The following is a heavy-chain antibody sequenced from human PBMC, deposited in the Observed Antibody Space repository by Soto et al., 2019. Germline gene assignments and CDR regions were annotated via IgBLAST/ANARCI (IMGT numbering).Heavy chain of an antibody. J-gene: IGHJ4*02. V-gene: IGHV4-4*02. CDR2: IYHTGST. D-gene: IGHD3-22*01. CDR3: ARMDYETTHYLDY. CDR1: GCSISSRNW. Sequence: QVQLQASGPGLVNPSGTLSLTSAIFGCSISSRNWWSWVRQPPGKGLEWIGEIYHTGSTNYNPSLKSRDTISVDKSNIQFSLSLTCVTAADTAVYYCARMDYETTHYLDYWGQGTLVTVSS.